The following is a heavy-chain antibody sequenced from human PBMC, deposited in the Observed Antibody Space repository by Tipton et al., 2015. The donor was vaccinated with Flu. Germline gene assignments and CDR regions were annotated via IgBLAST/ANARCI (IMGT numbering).Heavy chain of an antibody. CDR1: GFIFSTYS. CDR3: ARDKIVTTINYYYYMDV. Sequence: SLRLSCAASGFIFSTYSMNWVRQAPGKGLEWVSSISSSSSYIYYADSVKGRFTISRDNAKNSLYLQMNSLRAEDTAVYYCARDKIVTTINYYYYMDVWGKGTTVTVSS. V-gene: IGHV3-21*01. CDR2: ISSSSSYI. D-gene: IGHD5-12*01. J-gene: IGHJ6*03.